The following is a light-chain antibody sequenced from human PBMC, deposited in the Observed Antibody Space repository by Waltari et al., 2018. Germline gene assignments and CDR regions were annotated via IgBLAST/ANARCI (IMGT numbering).Light chain of an antibody. CDR3: LHTSSFSQYT. Sequence: ILTQSPDSQSVSLGEKVTPPCRASETIGNDLPWFQQKPDQSPKLLIKFASQSGAGVPSGCSGSRAGTDFTITINGLEAEDAATYFCLHTSSFSQYTFGQGTRLDIK. CDR2: FAS. V-gene: IGKV6-21*01. CDR1: ETIGND. J-gene: IGKJ2*01.